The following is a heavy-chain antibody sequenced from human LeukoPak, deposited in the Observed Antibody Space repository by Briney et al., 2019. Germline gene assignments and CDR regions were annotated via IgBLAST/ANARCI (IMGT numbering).Heavy chain of an antibody. CDR1: GYSFTSYW. D-gene: IGHD6-19*01. V-gene: IGHV5-10-1*01. J-gene: IGHJ4*02. CDR3: ARHVSSSGWYFMIDC. CDR2: IDPSDSYT. Sequence: GESLKISCKGSGYSFTSYWISWVRQMPGKGLEWMGRIDPSDSYTNYSPSFQGHVTISADKSISTAYLQWSSLKASDTAMYYCARHVSSSGWYFMIDCWGQGTLVTVSS.